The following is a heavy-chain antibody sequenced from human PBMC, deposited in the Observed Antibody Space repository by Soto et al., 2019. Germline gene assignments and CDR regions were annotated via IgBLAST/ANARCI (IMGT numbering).Heavy chain of an antibody. CDR3: AILRDGYNREGWAFDI. D-gene: IGHD5-12*01. V-gene: IGHV1-46*01. J-gene: IGHJ3*02. CDR1: GYTFTSYY. Sequence: GASVKVSCKASGYTFTSYYMHWVRQAPGQGLEWMGIINPSGGSTSYAQKFQGRVTMTRDTSTSTVYMELSSLRSEDTAVHYCAILRDGYNREGWAFDIWGQGTMVTVSS. CDR2: INPSGGST.